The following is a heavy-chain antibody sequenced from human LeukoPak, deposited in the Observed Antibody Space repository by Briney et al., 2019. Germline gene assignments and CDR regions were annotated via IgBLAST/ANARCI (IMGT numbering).Heavy chain of an antibody. J-gene: IGHJ4*02. CDR3: ARKRARGLDY. Sequence: PGGSPRLSCAVSGFTFSSYEMNWVRQAPGKGLEWISYISSSGSTVYYADSVKGRFTISRDNAKNSLYLQMNSLRAEDTAVYYCARKRARGLDYWGQGTLVTVSS. D-gene: IGHD3-10*01. V-gene: IGHV3-48*03. CDR1: GFTFSSYE. CDR2: ISSSGSTV.